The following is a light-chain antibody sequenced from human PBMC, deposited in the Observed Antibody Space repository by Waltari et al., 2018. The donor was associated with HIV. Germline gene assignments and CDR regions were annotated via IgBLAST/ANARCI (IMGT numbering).Light chain of an antibody. CDR3: IQSLQIPFI. CDR2: LTS. J-gene: IGKJ5*01. V-gene: IGKV2-28*01. CDR1: QSLLHNNRYHF. Sequence: IVMTQSPLSLPVTSGEPASISCRSNQSLLHNNRYHFLDWYFQKPGQSPQLLIYLTSFRASGVPDRFSGSGSGTDFTLKSSRVEAEDVGVYFCIQSLQIPFIFGQGTRLETK.